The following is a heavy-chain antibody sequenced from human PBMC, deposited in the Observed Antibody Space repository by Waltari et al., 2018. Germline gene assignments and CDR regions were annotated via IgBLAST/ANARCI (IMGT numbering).Heavy chain of an antibody. CDR3: ARGSGPLTL. J-gene: IGHJ4*02. V-gene: IGHV3-48*03. CDR1: GFTFSSYE. D-gene: IGHD6-19*01. CDR2: ISSSGSTI. Sequence: EVQLVESGGGLVQPGGSLRLSCAASGFTFSSYEMNWVRQAPGKGVEGVSYISSSGSTIYYADSVKGRFTISRDNAKNSLYLQMNSLRADDTAVYYCARGSGPLTLWGQGTLVTVSS.